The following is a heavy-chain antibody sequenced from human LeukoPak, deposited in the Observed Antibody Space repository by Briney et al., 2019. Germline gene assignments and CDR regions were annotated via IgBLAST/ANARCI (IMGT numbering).Heavy chain of an antibody. CDR3: ARDDPVLY. CDR2: IYGSGNT. V-gene: IGHV4-59*01. CDR1: GASISSWY. D-gene: IGHD1-1*01. J-gene: IGHJ4*02. Sequence: SETLSLTCTVSGASISSWYWSWIRQPPGKGLEWIGYIYGSGNTNYNPSLKSRVTMSIDTSKNQFSLKLSSVTAADTAVYYCARDDPVLYWGQGTLVTVSS.